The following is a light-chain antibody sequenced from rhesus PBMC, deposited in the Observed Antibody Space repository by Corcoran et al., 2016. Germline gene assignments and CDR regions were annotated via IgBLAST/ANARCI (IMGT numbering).Light chain of an antibody. Sequence: QAAPTQPPSVSGSPGQSVTISCTGTSSDVGGYNYVSWYQQHPGKAPKLMLYGVSKRPSGVSDRFSGSKSGNTASLTISGLQAEDEADYYCCSYTTSSTYIFGAGTRLTVL. CDR2: GVS. J-gene: IGLJ1*01. CDR1: SSDVGGYNY. V-gene: IGLV2S7*01. CDR3: CSYTTSSTYI.